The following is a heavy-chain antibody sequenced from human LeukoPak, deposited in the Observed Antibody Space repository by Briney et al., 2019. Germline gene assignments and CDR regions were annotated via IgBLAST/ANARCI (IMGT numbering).Heavy chain of an antibody. CDR3: ARDKGTPVANYFDY. CDR1: GFTFSSYG. D-gene: IGHD2-15*01. Sequence: GGSLRLSCAASGFTFSSYGMHWVRQAPGKGLEWVAVIWYDGSNKYYADFVKGRFTISRDNSKNTLYLQMNSLRAEDTAVYYCARDKGTPVANYFDYWGQGTLVTVSS. CDR2: IWYDGSNK. J-gene: IGHJ4*02. V-gene: IGHV3-33*01.